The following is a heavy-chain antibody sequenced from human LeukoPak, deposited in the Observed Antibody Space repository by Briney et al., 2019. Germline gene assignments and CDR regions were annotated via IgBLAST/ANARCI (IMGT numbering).Heavy chain of an antibody. D-gene: IGHD2-15*01. CDR3: ARGVIYSYRYYYYYYAMDV. CDR1: GGSFSGDY. J-gene: IGHJ6*02. CDR2: INHSGST. Sequence: SETLSLTCSVYGGSFSGDYWNWIRQPPGKGLEWIGEINHSGSTNYSPSLKSRATISLDTSKNQFSLRLSSVTAADTAVYYCARGVIYSYRYYYYYYAMDVWGQGTTVTVSS. V-gene: IGHV4-34*01.